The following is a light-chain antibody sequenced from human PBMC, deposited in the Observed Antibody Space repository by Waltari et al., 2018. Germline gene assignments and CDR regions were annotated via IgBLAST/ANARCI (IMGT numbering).Light chain of an antibody. J-gene: IGLJ2*01. V-gene: IGLV3-1*01. CDR2: QDS. CDR3: QAWDSSTDVV. Sequence: YELTQPPSVSVSPGQTASITCSGDYLEDKYVCWYQQKAGQSPVLVIHQDSRRPSGIPERFSGSSSVNTATLTISGTQAMDEADYYCQAWDSSTDVVFGGGTRLTVL. CDR1: YLEDKY.